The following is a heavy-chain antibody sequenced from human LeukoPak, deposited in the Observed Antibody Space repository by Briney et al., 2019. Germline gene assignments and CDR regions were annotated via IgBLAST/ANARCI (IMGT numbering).Heavy chain of an antibody. CDR2: INHSGST. D-gene: IGHD5-24*01. CDR3: ARGRSLYGYNYFNYYYYMDV. CDR1: GGSFSGYY. V-gene: IGHV4-34*01. Sequence: PSETLSLTCAVYGGSFSGYYWSWIRQPPGKGLGWIGEINHSGSTNYNPSLKSRVTISVDTSKNQFSLKLSSVTAADTAVYYCARGRSLYGYNYFNYYYYMDVWGKGTTVTVSS. J-gene: IGHJ6*03.